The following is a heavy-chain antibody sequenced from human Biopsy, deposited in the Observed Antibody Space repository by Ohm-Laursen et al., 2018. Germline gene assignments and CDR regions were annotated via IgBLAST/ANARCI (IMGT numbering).Heavy chain of an antibody. V-gene: IGHV1-8*01. CDR2: MIPSSGKT. J-gene: IGHJ5*02. CDR3: ARGYSRRVSIFEASIYWFDT. Sequence: GASVQVSCKASGYSFSIYDVNWVRQARGQGLEWMGWMIPSSGKTGYAQRFQGRVTLTMNTSISTAYMELSGLRSEDTAVYCCARGYSRRVSIFEASIYWFDTWGQGTLVTVSS. D-gene: IGHD6-6*01. CDR1: GYSFSIYD.